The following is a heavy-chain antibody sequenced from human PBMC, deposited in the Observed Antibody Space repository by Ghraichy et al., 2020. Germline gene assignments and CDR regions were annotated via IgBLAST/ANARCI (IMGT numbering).Heavy chain of an antibody. D-gene: IGHD4-23*01. J-gene: IGHJ4*02. CDR1: GFTFSSYS. CDR3: ASNTVAGY. V-gene: IGHV3-48*02. Sequence: LSLTCAASGFTFSSYSMNWVRQAPGKGLEWVSYISSSSSTIYYADSVKGRFTISRDNAKNSLYLQMNSLRDEDTAVYYCASNTVAGYWGQGTLVTVSS. CDR2: ISSSSSTI.